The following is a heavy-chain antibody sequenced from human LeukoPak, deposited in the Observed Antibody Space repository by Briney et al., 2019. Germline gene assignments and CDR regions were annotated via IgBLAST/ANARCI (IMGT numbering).Heavy chain of an antibody. CDR1: GYTFTSYA. J-gene: IGHJ4*02. V-gene: IGHV1-3*01. Sequence: ASVKVSCKASGYTFTSYAMHWVRQAPGQRPEWMGWINAGNGNTKYSQNFQGRVTITRDTSASTAYMELRSLRSEDTAVYYCASSREGRVDSETRLVDYWGQGTLVTVSS. D-gene: IGHD1-7*01. CDR3: ASSREGRVDSETRLVDY. CDR2: INAGNGNT.